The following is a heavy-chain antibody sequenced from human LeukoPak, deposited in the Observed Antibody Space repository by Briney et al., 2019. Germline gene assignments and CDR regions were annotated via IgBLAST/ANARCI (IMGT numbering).Heavy chain of an antibody. Sequence: GSLRLSCAASGFTLGNYWMHWVRQARGRGLVWVSRGDGDGSYSTYADSVKGRFTISRDNAKNTLYLQMNRLTGEDTAVYYCAYSDHFDTWGQGTLVTVSS. CDR1: GFTLGNYW. CDR3: AYSDHFDT. D-gene: IGHD4-17*01. CDR2: GDGDGSYS. V-gene: IGHV3-74*03. J-gene: IGHJ4*02.